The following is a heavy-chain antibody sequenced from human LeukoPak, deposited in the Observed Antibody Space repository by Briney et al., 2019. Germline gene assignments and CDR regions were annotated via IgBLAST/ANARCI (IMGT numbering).Heavy chain of an antibody. J-gene: IGHJ4*02. D-gene: IGHD3-10*01. CDR1: GFTFSSYL. CDR3: ARGFGTSFDY. CDR2: ISYDGSIK. Sequence: GGSLRLSCAASGFTFSSYLMHWVRQAPGKGLECVALISYDGSIKYYADSVKGRFTISRGNSRNTLYLQMNSLRDEDTAVYYCARGFGTSFDYWGQGTLVTVSS. V-gene: IGHV3-30-3*01.